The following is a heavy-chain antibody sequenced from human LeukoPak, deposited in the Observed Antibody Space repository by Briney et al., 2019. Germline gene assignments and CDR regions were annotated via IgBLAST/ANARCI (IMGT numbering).Heavy chain of an antibody. CDR1: GFTVSSNY. Sequence: GGSLRLSCAASGFTVSSNYMSWARQAPGKGLEWVSVIYSGGSTYYADSVKGRFTISRDNSKNTLYLQMNSLRAEDTAVYYCARDLWWELPQLGGNYWGQGTLVTVSS. CDR2: IYSGGST. D-gene: IGHD1-26*01. V-gene: IGHV3-53*01. J-gene: IGHJ4*02. CDR3: ARDLWWELPQLGGNY.